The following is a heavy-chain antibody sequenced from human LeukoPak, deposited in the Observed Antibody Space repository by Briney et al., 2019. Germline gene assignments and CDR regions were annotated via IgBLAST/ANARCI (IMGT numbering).Heavy chain of an antibody. CDR3: ASLTPGEVVPAATYYGMDV. V-gene: IGHV3-48*03. Sequence: GGSLRLSCAASGFTFSSYEMNWVRQAPGKGLEWVSYISSSGSTIYYADSVKGRFTISRDNAKNSRYLQMNSLRAEDTAVYYCASLTPGEVVPAATYYGMDVWGQGTTVTVSS. CDR1: GFTFSSYE. D-gene: IGHD2-2*01. CDR2: ISSSGSTI. J-gene: IGHJ6*02.